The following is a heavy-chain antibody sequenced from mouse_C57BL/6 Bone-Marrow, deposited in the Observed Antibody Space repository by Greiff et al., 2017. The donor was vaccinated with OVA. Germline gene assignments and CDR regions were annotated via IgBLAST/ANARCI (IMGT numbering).Heavy chain of an antibody. Sequence: QVQLQQSGAELVRPGASVKLSCKASGYTFTDYYINWVKQRPGQGLEWIARIYPGSGNTDYNEKFKGKATLTAEKSSSTAYMQLSSLTSEDSAVYFCARIYDGYAMDYWGQGTSVTVSS. V-gene: IGHV1-76*01. CDR1: GYTFTDYY. D-gene: IGHD2-3*01. CDR3: ARIYDGYAMDY. CDR2: IYPGSGNT. J-gene: IGHJ4*01.